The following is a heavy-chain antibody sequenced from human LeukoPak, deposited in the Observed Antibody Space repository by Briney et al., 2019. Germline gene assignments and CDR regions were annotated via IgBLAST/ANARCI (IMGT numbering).Heavy chain of an antibody. Sequence: GGSLRLSCAASGFIFSSYAMSWVRQAPGKGLEWVSAISGSGGSTYYADSVKGRLTISRDNSKNTLYLQMNSLRAEDTAVYYCAKAGNYYYGMDVWGQGTTVTVSS. CDR2: ISGSGGST. V-gene: IGHV3-23*01. CDR3: AKAGNYYYGMDV. J-gene: IGHJ6*02. CDR1: GFIFSSYA.